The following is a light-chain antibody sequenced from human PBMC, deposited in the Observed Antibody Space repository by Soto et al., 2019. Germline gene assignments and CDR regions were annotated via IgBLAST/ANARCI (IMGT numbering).Light chain of an antibody. CDR3: CSYAGSRIHYV. J-gene: IGLJ1*01. CDR2: EVS. V-gene: IGLV2-23*02. CDR1: SSDVGSYNL. Sequence: QSVLTQPASVSGSPGQSITISCTGTSSDVGSYNLVSWYQQHPGKAPKLMIYEVSKRPSGVSNGFSGSKSGNTASLTISGLQAEDEADYYCCSYAGSRIHYVFGTGTKVTVL.